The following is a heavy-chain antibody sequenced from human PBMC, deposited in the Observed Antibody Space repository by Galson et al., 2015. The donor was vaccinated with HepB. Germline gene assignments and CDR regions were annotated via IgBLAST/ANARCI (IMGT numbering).Heavy chain of an antibody. D-gene: IGHD1-7*01. CDR1: GYSFSNYG. V-gene: IGHV1-18*01. CDR2: FSGYDGST. Sequence: SVKVSCKASGYSFSNYGLSWIRQAPGPGLEWLGWFSGYDGSTNYAQKFQGRVTMTADASTGTAYLELRNLSSDDTAVYYCARDLRLELRLNNYFSYGMDVWGKGTSVTGSS. CDR3: ARDLRLELRLNNYFSYGMDV. J-gene: IGHJ6*04.